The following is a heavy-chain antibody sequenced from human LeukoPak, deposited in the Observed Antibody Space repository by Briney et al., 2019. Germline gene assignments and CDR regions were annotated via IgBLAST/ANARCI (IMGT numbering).Heavy chain of an antibody. J-gene: IGHJ6*02. CDR2: MNPNSANT. CDR3: ARGGTRYRTSTSCSDYYFYGMDV. V-gene: IGHV1-8*01. Sequence: ASVKVSCKASGYTFSNYDINWVRQATGQGLEWMGWMNPNSANTGYAQKFQGRVTMTRNTSINTAYMELSSLRSEDTAVYYCARGGTRYRTSTSCSDYYFYGMDVWGQGTTVTVSS. CDR1: GYTFSNYD. D-gene: IGHD2-2*01.